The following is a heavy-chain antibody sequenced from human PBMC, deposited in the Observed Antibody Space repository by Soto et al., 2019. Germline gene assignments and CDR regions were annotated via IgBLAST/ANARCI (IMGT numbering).Heavy chain of an antibody. J-gene: IGHJ6*02. Sequence: VSCKASGGTFSSYAISWVRQAPGQGLEWMGGIIPIFGTANYAQKFQGRVTITADKSTSTAYMELSSLRSEDTAVYYCASNTYYDFWSGYFTGPYYYGMDVWGQGTTVTVSS. D-gene: IGHD3-3*01. CDR1: GGTFSSYA. CDR2: IIPIFGTA. CDR3: ASNTYYDFWSGYFTGPYYYGMDV. V-gene: IGHV1-69*06.